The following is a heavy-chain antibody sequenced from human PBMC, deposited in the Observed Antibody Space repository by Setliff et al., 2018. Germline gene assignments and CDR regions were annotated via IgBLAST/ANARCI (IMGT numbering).Heavy chain of an antibody. J-gene: IGHJ4*02. Sequence: SGPTLVNPTQTLTLTCTFSGFSLSTSGMCVSWIRQPPGKALEWLALIYWDDDKRYSPSLKSRLTITKDTSKNQVVLTMTNMDPVGTATYYCARILLKDYYDSSGYSDYWGQGTLVTVSS. V-gene: IGHV2-5*08. CDR3: ARILLKDYYDSSGYSDY. CDR1: GFSLSTSGMC. CDR2: IYWDDDK. D-gene: IGHD3-22*01.